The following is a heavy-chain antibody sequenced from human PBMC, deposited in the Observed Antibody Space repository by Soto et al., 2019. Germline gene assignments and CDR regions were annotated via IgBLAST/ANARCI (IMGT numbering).Heavy chain of an antibody. Sequence: SETLSLTCAFSGGSISSGGYSWSWIRQPPGKGLEWIGYIYYSGSTNYNPSLKSRVTISVDTSKNQFSPKLSSATAADTAVYYWARGGERVALPSGYWGEGTLVTGSS. D-gene: IGHD2-15*01. J-gene: IGHJ4*02. CDR1: GGSISSGGYS. V-gene: IGHV4-61*08. CDR2: IYYSGST. CDR3: ARGGERVALPSGY.